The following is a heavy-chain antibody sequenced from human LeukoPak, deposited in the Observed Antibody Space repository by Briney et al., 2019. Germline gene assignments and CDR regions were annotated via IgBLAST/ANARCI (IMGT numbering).Heavy chain of an antibody. Sequence: PSETLSLTCTVSGGSISSYYWSWIRQPPGKGLEWIGYIYYSGSTNYNPSLKSRVTISVDTSKNQFSLKLSPVTAADTAVYYCARVPNSSSWYPIFDYWGQGTLVTVSS. CDR1: GGSISSYY. CDR2: IYYSGST. V-gene: IGHV4-59*01. CDR3: ARVPNSSSWYPIFDY. D-gene: IGHD6-13*01. J-gene: IGHJ4*02.